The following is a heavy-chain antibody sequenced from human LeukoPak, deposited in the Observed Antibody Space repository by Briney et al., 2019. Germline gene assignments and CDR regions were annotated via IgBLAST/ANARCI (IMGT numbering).Heavy chain of an antibody. CDR1: GITVGNNY. V-gene: IGHV3-53*01. CDR3: TRNRPETPLGY. D-gene: IGHD1-14*01. Sequence: GGSLRPSCAASGITVGNNYFSWVRQAPGKGLEWVALIYSGGGTVYADSVKGRFTISRDSSKNTLFLQMNSLKPEDTAMYHCTRNRPETPLGYWGQGTLVTVSS. CDR2: IYSGGGT. J-gene: IGHJ4*02.